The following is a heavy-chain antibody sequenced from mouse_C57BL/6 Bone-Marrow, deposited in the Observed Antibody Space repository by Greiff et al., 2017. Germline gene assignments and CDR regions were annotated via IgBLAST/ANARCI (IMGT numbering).Heavy chain of an antibody. V-gene: IGHV1-59*01. Sequence: VQLQQPGAELVRPGTSVKLSCKASGYTFTSYWKHWVKQRPGQGLEWIGVIDPSDSYTNYNQKFKGKATLTVDTSSCTAYMQLSSLTSEDSAVYYCARSDYWGQGTTLTVSS. CDR2: IDPSDSYT. CDR3: ARSDY. J-gene: IGHJ2*01. CDR1: GYTFTSYW.